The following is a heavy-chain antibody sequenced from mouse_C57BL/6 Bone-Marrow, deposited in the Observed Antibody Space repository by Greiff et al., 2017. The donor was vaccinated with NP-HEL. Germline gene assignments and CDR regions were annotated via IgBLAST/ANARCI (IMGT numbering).Heavy chain of an antibody. CDR3: AREGYYGSSYNAMDY. V-gene: IGHV1-47*01. D-gene: IGHD1-1*01. J-gene: IGHJ4*01. CDR1: GYTFTTSS. CDR2: FHPDNDDT. Sequence: VQLQQSGAELVKPGASVKMSCTASGYTFTTSSIDWVKQNPGQSLEWIGNFHPDNDDTKYNEKFKGKATLTVDKSSSTVYLELSRLTSDDSAVYDSAREGYYGSSYNAMDYWGQGTSVTVSS.